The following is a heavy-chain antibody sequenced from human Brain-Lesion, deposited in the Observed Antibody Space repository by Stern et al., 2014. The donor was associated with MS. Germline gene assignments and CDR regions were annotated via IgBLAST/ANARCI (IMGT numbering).Heavy chain of an antibody. V-gene: IGHV1-2*02. CDR2: INPKTGGI. CDR1: GYIFTGYY. CDR3: ARDQRGITIFGVVTDYYYLGMDV. J-gene: IGHJ6*02. Sequence: QVQLVQSGAEVKKPGASVKVSCKTSGYIFTGYYIHWVRQAPGQGLEWMAWINPKTGGIKYAQKFQGRVTMSRDTSISTAYLELMSLTSDDTAVYYCARDQRGITIFGVVTDYYYLGMDVWGQGTTVTVSS. D-gene: IGHD3-3*01.